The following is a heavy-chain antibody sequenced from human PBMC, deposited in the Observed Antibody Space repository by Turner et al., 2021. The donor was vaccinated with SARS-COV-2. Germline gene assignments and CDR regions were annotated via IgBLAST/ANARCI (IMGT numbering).Heavy chain of an antibody. D-gene: IGHD3-22*01. CDR1: GFTFSSYS. J-gene: IGHJ3*02. Sequence: EVQLVESGGGLVKPGGSLRLSWAASGFTFSSYSMNWVRQAPGKGLEWVSSIRSSISYIYYADSVKGRFTISRDKAKNSLYLQMNSLRAEDTAVYYCARDVPTYYYDSSGYYTDAFDIWGQGTMVTVSS. V-gene: IGHV3-21*01. CDR3: ARDVPTYYYDSSGYYTDAFDI. CDR2: IRSSISYI.